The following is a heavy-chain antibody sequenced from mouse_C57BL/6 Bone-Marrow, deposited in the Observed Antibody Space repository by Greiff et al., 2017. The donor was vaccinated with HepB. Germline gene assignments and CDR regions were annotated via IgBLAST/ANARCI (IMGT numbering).Heavy chain of an antibody. V-gene: IGHV1-74*01. CDR2: IHPSDSDT. Sequence: PLPPPVAELVKPVASVPVSCKASGYTFPSSCLPCVTQRPGQGLEWIGRIHPSDSDTNYNQKFKGKATLTVDKSSSTAYMQLSSLTSEDSAVYYCAIGRWLLHAMDYWGQGTSVTVSS. CDR3: AIGRWLLHAMDY. J-gene: IGHJ4*01. D-gene: IGHD2-3*01. CDR1: GYTFPSSC.